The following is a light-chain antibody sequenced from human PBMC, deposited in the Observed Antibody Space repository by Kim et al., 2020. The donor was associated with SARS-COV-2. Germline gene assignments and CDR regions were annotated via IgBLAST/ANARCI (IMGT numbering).Light chain of an antibody. Sequence: ASVRDKVTSTGRASQAIRKYVAWYQQEPGKIPKLLIHAVSTLQSGVPSRFSGGGSGTDFTLTIRGLQPEDVATYYCQTYDTVPYNFGQGTKLEI. CDR3: QTYDTVPYN. V-gene: IGKV1-27*01. CDR1: QAIRKY. J-gene: IGKJ2*01. CDR2: AVS.